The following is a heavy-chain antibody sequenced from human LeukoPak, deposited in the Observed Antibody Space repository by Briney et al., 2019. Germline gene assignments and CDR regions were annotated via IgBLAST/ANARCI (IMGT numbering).Heavy chain of an antibody. D-gene: IGHD2-21*02. CDR1: GFTFSNYA. CDR2: ISGSGGST. CDR3: ARVCGGDCYSGY. J-gene: IGHJ4*02. Sequence: GGSLRLSCTGSGFTFSNYAFNWVRQAPGKGLEWVSAISGSGGSTYYADSVKGRFTISRDNSKNTLYLQMNSLRAEDTAVYYCARVCGGDCYSGYWGQGTLVTVSS. V-gene: IGHV3-23*01.